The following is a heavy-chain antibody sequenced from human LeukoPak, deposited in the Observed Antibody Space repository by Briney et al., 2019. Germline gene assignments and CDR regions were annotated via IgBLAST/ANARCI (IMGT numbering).Heavy chain of an antibody. CDR1: GDSFNIYY. Sequence: SETLSLTCTVSGDSFNIYYWSWIRQPAGKGLEWIGRIYTSGSTNYNPSLKSRVTMSVDTSKNQFSLKLSSVTAADTAVYYCARDGYSSSWYEAFDIWGQGTMVTVSS. D-gene: IGHD6-13*01. J-gene: IGHJ3*02. CDR2: IYTSGST. CDR3: ARDGYSSSWYEAFDI. V-gene: IGHV4-4*07.